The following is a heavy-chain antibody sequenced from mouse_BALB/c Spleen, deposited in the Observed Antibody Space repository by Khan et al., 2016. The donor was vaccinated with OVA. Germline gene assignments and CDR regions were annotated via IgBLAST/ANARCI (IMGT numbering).Heavy chain of an antibody. D-gene: IGHD3-1*01. CDR1: GSTFTIST. CDR2: IIPGIGYT. CDR3: ARKSTRASY. V-gene: IGHV1S26*01. J-gene: IGHJ2*01. Sequence: QVQLKQSGAELVKPGASVKFSCKASGSTFTISTIHWVKQRPGQVLEWIGSIIPGIGYTNYHQNFKDRAPLTADKSTSTAYMQPSNLTAEDSAVYDCARKSTRASYWGQGTTLTVSS.